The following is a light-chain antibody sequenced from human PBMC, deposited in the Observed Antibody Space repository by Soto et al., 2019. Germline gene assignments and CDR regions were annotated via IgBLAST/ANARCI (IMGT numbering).Light chain of an antibody. V-gene: IGKV3-15*01. CDR2: GAS. J-gene: IGKJ1*01. CDR1: QSVSNN. CDR3: QQYNNWWT. Sequence: EIVMTQSPVTLSLSPGERATLSCWAGQSVSNNLAWYQQKPGQAPRLLIYGASTRATGIPARFTGSGSGTEFTLTISSXXFDDSAVYYCQQYNNWWTFGQGTKVEIK.